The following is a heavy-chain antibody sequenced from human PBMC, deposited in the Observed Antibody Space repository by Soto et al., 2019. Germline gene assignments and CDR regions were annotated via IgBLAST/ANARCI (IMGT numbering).Heavy chain of an antibody. V-gene: IGHV1-24*01. Sequence: ASVKVSCKVSGYTLTELSMHWVRQAPGKGLEWMGGFDPEDGETIYAQKFQGRVTMTEDTSTDTAYMELSSLRSEDTAVYYCATGDPEYSGYDYYYYYYRDVWGKGTTVTVSS. CDR3: ATGDPEYSGYDYYYYYYRDV. D-gene: IGHD5-12*01. CDR1: GYTLTELS. CDR2: FDPEDGET. J-gene: IGHJ6*03.